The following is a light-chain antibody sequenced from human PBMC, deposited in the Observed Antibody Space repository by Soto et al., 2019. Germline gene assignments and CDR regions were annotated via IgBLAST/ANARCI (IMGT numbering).Light chain of an antibody. CDR1: QSVSNS. J-gene: IGKJ5*01. CDR2: DVS. CDR3: HQRYNWPRVT. V-gene: IGKV3-11*01. Sequence: ILITQCPATLSVSPGEGATLSCVASQSVSNSLAWYQQKPGQPPRLLIYDVSNRATGVPARFSGSGSGTDFTLTITSLEPEDFAVYFCHQRYNWPRVTFGQGTRLEIK.